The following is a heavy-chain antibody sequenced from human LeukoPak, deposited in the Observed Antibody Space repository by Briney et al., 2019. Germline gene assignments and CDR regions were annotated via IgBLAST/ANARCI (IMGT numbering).Heavy chain of an antibody. CDR1: EFTFSSYG. V-gene: IGHV3-30*03. CDR2: ISYDGSNK. D-gene: IGHD6-19*01. J-gene: IGHJ4*02. CDR3: ARDVAGFDY. Sequence: PGRSLRLSCAASEFTFSSYGMHWVRQAPGKGLEWVTVISYDGSNKYYADSVKGRFTISRDNAKNSLYLQMNNLRAEDTAVYYCARDVAGFDYWGQGTLVTVSS.